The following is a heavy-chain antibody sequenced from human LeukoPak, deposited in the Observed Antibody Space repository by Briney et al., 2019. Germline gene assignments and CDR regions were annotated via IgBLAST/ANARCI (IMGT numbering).Heavy chain of an antibody. CDR2: IIPIFGTA. CDR1: GGTFSGYA. CDR3: ARDSRNHFDY. V-gene: IGHV1-69*13. J-gene: IGHJ4*02. D-gene: IGHD1-14*01. Sequence: SVKVSCKASGGTFSGYAISWVRQAPGQGLEWMGGIIPIFGTANYAQKFQGRVTITADESTSTAYMELSSLRSEDTAVYYCARDSRNHFDYWGQGTLVTVSS.